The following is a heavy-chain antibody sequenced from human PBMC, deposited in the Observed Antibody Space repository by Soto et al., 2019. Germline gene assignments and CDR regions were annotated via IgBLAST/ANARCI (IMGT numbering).Heavy chain of an antibody. CDR1: GFTFSSYG. Sequence: QVQLVESGGGVVQPGRSLRLSCAASGFTFSSYGMHWVRQAPGKGLEWVAVIWYDGSNKYYADSVKGRFTISRDNSKNTLYLQMNSLRAEDTAVYYCAREDGYDDFWSGYWGADYRGQGTLVTVSS. CDR2: IWYDGSNK. D-gene: IGHD3-3*01. J-gene: IGHJ4*02. V-gene: IGHV3-33*01. CDR3: AREDGYDDFWSGYWGADY.